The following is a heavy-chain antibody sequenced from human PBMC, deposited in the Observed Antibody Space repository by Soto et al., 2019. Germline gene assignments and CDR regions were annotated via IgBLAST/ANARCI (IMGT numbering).Heavy chain of an antibody. CDR1: GYTFTSYY. D-gene: IGHD6-6*01. CDR2: MNPDSGHT. CDR3: ARGRVRSSSSNYFDP. Sequence: GASGKVSCKASGYTFTSYYINWVRQATGQGPEWMGWMNPDSGHTGYARKFRDRISMTRNTSITTAYMELTSLRSDDTAIYYCARGRVRSSSSNYFDPWGRGTLVTAPQ. J-gene: IGHJ5*02. V-gene: IGHV1-8*01.